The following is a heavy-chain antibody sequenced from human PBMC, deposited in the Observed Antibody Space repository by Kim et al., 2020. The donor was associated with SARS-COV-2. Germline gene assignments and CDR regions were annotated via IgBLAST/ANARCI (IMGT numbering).Heavy chain of an antibody. CDR1: GYTFTSYA. Sequence: ASVKVSCKASGYTFTSYAMNWVRQAPGQGLEWMGWINTTTGNPTYAQGFTGRFVFSLDTSVSTAYLQISSLTAEDTAVYYFARVVNPYYVFWSGYSYAFAIWGQGTMVTVSS. CDR3: ARVVNPYYVFWSGYSYAFAI. CDR2: INTTTGNP. V-gene: IGHV7-4-1*02. J-gene: IGHJ3*02. D-gene: IGHD3-3*01.